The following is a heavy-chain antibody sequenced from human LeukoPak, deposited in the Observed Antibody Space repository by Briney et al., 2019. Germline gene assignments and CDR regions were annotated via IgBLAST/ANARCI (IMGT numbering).Heavy chain of an antibody. Sequence: PSETLSLTCAVYGGSFSGYYWSWIRQPPGKGLEWIGEINHSGSTNCNPSLKSRVTISVDTSKNQFSLKLSSVTAADTAVYYCAREWKGYSSSWYPPPDYWFDPWGQGTLVTVSS. D-gene: IGHD6-13*01. V-gene: IGHV4-34*01. CDR3: AREWKGYSSSWYPPPDYWFDP. CDR1: GGSFSGYY. CDR2: INHSGST. J-gene: IGHJ5*02.